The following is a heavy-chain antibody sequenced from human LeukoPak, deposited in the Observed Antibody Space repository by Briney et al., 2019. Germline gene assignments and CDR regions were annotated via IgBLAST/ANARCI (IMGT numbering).Heavy chain of an antibody. V-gene: IGHV4-34*01. CDR2: IKHSGGT. J-gene: IGHJ4*02. CDR1: GGSFSGYS. CDR3: ARGELRYFDWLP. Sequence: SETLSLTCTIFGGSFSGYSWTWIRQPPGEGLEWIGEIKHSGGTNYNPSLKSRVTISVDTSKNQFSLKLSSVTAADTAVYYCARGELRYFDWLPWGQGALVTVSS. D-gene: IGHD3-9*01.